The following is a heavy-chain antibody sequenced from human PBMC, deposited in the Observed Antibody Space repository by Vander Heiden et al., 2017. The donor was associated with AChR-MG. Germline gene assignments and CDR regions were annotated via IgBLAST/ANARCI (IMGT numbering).Heavy chain of an antibody. Sequence: QVQLQESGPGLVTPSQTLSLTCTVPGGPISSVGYHWSWVRQRPGKGLGWIGYIYYSGTTYYSPSLKRRFTISVDTSKNQFSLRLRSLTAADTAVYYCARQSDYYGMDVWGQGNTVTVSS. V-gene: IGHV4-31*03. J-gene: IGHJ6*02. CDR1: GGPISSVGYH. CDR3: ARQSDYYGMDV. CDR2: IYYSGTT.